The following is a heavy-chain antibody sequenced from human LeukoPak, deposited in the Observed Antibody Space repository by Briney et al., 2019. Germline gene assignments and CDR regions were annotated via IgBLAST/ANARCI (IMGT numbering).Heavy chain of an antibody. J-gene: IGHJ3*02. CDR1: GFTFDDYA. V-gene: IGHV3-9*01. CDR2: ISWNSGSI. Sequence: PGGSLRLSCAASGFTFDDYAMHWVRQAPGKGLEWVSGISWNSGSIGYADSVKGRFTISRENAKNSLYLQMNSLRAGDTAVYYCARWNRYGYDAFDIWGQGTMVTVSS. D-gene: IGHD1-1*01. CDR3: ARWNRYGYDAFDI.